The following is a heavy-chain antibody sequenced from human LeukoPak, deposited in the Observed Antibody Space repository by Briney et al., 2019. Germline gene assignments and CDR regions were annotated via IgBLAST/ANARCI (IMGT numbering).Heavy chain of an antibody. CDR2: IYYSGTT. Sequence: SETLSLTCTVSGGSISSSTYYWGWVRQPPGKGLEWIGSIYYSGTTKYNPSLKSRVTISVDNSNNKFSLRLSSVTAADTALYYCARGTLYSGWSYYFDSWGQGTLVTVSS. CDR3: ARGTLYSGWSYYFDS. CDR1: GGSISSSTYY. D-gene: IGHD6-19*01. V-gene: IGHV4-39*07. J-gene: IGHJ4*02.